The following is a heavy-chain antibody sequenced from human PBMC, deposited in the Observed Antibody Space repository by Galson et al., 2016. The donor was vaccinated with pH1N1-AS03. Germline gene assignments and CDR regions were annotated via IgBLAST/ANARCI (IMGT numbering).Heavy chain of an antibody. V-gene: IGHV1-69*13. CDR2: VIPLSGTT. CDR3: ARDRYRDTSTDFYESAY. CDR1: AGTFATFA. J-gene: IGHJ4*02. Sequence: SVKVSCKASAGTFATFAVSWVRQARRQGLEWMGGVIPLSGTTNYAQKFQGRVTITADDSTGTAYMELSSLRSDDTAVYYCARDRYRDTSTDFYESAYWGQGTLVTVSS. D-gene: IGHD2/OR15-2a*01.